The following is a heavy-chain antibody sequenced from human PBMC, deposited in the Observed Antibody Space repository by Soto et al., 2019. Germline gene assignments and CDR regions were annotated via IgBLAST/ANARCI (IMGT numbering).Heavy chain of an antibody. J-gene: IGHJ6*02. CDR3: AKDHYYGWGSYGPYGMDV. V-gene: IGHV3-43*01. D-gene: IGHD3-10*01. CDR1: GFTFDDYT. Sequence: GGSLRLSCAASGFTFDDYTMHWVRQAPGKGLELVSLISWDGGSTYYADSVKGRFTISRDHSKNSLYLQMNSLRTEDTAWYYCAKDHYYGWGSYGPYGMDVWGQGTTVTVSS. CDR2: ISWDGGST.